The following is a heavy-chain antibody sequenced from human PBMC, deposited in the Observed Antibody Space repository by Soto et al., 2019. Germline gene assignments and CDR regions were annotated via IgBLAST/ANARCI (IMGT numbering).Heavy chain of an antibody. J-gene: IGHJ6*03. CDR3: AKVPYGDSYYYYYYMEV. D-gene: IGHD4-17*01. V-gene: IGHV3-23*01. CDR2: ISGSGGRT. CDR1: GFTFSSYA. Sequence: GSLRLSWAGSGFTFSSYAMIGVRPPPWKWLEWVSAISGSGGRTYYADCVKGRFTISRDNSKNTLYLQMNSLRAEDTAIYYCAKVPYGDSYYYYYYMEVWGKGTTVTVSS.